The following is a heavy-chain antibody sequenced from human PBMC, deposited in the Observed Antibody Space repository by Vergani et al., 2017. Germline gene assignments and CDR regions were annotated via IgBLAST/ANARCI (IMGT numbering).Heavy chain of an antibody. CDR3: ARTPEYSSGWFGMSYFDL. Sequence: QVQLQESGPGLLKPSQTLSLTCTVSGGSISSGSYYCGWIRQPAGKGLEWICYIYYRGSTNYRGSTNYNPSLKSRVTMSVDTSKNQFSLKLRSVAAADTAVYYCARTPEYSSGWFGMSYFDLWGRGTVVTVSS. D-gene: IGHD6-19*01. V-gene: IGHV4-61*10. CDR1: GGSISSGSYY. J-gene: IGHJ2*01. CDR2: IYYRGSTNYRGST.